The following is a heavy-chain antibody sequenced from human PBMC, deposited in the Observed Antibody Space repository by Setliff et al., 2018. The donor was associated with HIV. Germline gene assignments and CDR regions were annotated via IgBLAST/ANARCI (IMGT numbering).Heavy chain of an antibody. CDR3: ARYGSDWFFDL. CDR1: GYTFTTFG. Sequence: ASVKVSCKASGYTFTTFGLSWVRQAPGQGLEWKGWINTETGTPMYAQGFTGRFVFSLDTSISTAYLQIDSLNAEDTAVYYCARYGSDWFFDLWGRGTLVTVSS. CDR2: INTETGTP. J-gene: IGHJ2*01. D-gene: IGHD4-17*01. V-gene: IGHV7-4-1*01.